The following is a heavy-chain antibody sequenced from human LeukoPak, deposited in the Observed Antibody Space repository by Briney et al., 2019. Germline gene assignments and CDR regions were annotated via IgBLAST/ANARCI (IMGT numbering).Heavy chain of an antibody. CDR3: ARGFRGYYGSPVDVEDY. Sequence: SETLSLACAVYGGSFSGYYWSWIRQPPGKGLEWIGEINHSGSTNYNPSLKSRVTISVDTSKNQFSLKLSSVTAADTAVYYCARGFRGYYGSPVDVEDYWGQGTLVTVSS. CDR2: INHSGST. J-gene: IGHJ4*02. V-gene: IGHV4-34*01. D-gene: IGHD3-10*01. CDR1: GGSFSGYY.